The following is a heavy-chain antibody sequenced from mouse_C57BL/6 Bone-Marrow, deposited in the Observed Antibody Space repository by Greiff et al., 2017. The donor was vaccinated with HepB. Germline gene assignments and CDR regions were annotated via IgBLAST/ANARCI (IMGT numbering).Heavy chain of an antibody. V-gene: IGHV1-26*01. J-gene: IGHJ1*03. Sequence: EVQLQQSGPELVKPGASVKISCKASGYTFTDYYMNWVKQSHGKSLEWIGDINPNNGGTSYNQKFKGKATLTVDKSSSTAYMELRSLTSEESAVYYCARSSTTVVDPWYFDVWGTGTTVTVSS. CDR2: INPNNGGT. CDR3: ARSSTTVVDPWYFDV. D-gene: IGHD1-1*01. CDR1: GYTFTDYY.